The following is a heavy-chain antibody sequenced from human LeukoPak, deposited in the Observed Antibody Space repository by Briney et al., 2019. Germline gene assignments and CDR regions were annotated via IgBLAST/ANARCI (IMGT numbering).Heavy chain of an antibody. D-gene: IGHD3-16*01. V-gene: IGHV4-34*01. CDR1: GGSFSGYY. Sequence: SETLSLTCAVYGGSFSGYYWSWIRQPPGKGLEWIGEINHSGSTNYNPSLKSRVTISVDTSKNQFSLKLSSVTAADTAVYYCARAMITFGGALYGMDVWGQGTTVTVSS. J-gene: IGHJ6*02. CDR3: ARAMITFGGALYGMDV. CDR2: INHSGST.